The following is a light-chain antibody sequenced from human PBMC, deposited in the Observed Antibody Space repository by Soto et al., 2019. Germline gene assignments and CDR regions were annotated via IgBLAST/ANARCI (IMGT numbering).Light chain of an antibody. Sequence: DVVMTQSPLSLSVTLGQPASISCRSSQGLVYSDGNTFLNWLHQSPGQSPRRLIYQVSNRDSGVPDRFRGSGSGTDYTLTISRVEAEDVAIYYCVQGTHWPWTFGQGTKVEIK. V-gene: IGKV2-30*01. CDR3: VQGTHWPWT. CDR2: QVS. CDR1: QGLVYSDGNTF. J-gene: IGKJ1*01.